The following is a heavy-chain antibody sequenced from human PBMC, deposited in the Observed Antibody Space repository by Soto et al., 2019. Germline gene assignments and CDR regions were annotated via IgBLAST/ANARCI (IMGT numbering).Heavy chain of an antibody. CDR1: GFTFNNYA. J-gene: IGHJ4*02. CDR3: AREDSSSSYNFDS. Sequence: WGSLRLSCAASGFTFNNYAMSWVRQAPGKGLEWVSAISSRGDSTYYADSARGRFTISADKSISTAYLQWSSLKASDTAMYYCAREDSSSSYNFDSWGQGTQVTVSS. D-gene: IGHD6-6*01. CDR2: ISSRGDST. V-gene: IGHV3-23*01.